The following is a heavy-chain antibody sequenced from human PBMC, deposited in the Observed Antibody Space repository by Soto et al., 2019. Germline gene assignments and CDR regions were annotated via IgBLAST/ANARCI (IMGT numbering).Heavy chain of an antibody. CDR2: INPSGGST. V-gene: IGHV1-46*01. CDR1: GYTFTSYY. CDR3: AGHLLRFLEWSKDRAFDI. J-gene: IGHJ3*02. Sequence: GASVKVSCKASGYTFTSYYMHWVRQAPGQGLEWMGIINPSGGSTSYAQKFQGRVTMTRETSTSTVYMELSSLRSEDTAVYYCAGHLLRFLEWSKDRAFDIWGQGTMVTVSS. D-gene: IGHD3-3*01.